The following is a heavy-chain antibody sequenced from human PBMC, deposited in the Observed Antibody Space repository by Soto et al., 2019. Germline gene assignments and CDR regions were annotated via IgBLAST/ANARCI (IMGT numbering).Heavy chain of an antibody. V-gene: IGHV1-18*01. CDR1: GYTFTSYG. Sequence: ASVKVSCKASGYTFTSYGISWVRQPPGQGLEWMGWISAYNGNTNYAQKLQGRVTMTTDTSTSTVYMELRSLRSDDTAVYYCARGTVTTYYYYYSGMDVWGQGTTGTVSS. CDR3: ARGTVTTYYYYYSGMDV. J-gene: IGHJ6*01. CDR2: ISAYNGNT. D-gene: IGHD4-4*01.